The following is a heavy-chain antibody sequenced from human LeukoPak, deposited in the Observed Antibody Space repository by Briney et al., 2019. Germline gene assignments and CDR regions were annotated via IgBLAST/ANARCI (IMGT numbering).Heavy chain of an antibody. D-gene: IGHD1-26*01. CDR3: ASYSGIYSAFEI. Sequence: PSETLSLTCAVCGGSFSDYYWGWVRQSPGRGLEWLGNIFYNGGPYYNPSFKSRVAISVDTSKNHFSLTLNAVTAADTAVYYCASYSGIYSAFEIWSQGTLVTVSS. J-gene: IGHJ3*02. CDR1: GGSFSDYY. CDR2: IFYNGGP. V-gene: IGHV4-34*12.